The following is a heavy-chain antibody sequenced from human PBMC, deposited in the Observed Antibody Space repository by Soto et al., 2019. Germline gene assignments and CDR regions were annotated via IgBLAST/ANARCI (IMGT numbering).Heavy chain of an antibody. Sequence: VASVKVSCKASGYTFSNIDISWVRQAARQGREWLGWMNPGSGKTGYASKFPGRVAMTRDPSTGTSHLELSSLTSDDTAVYYCARLASAGKLNSFDPWGQVTLVTVSS. CDR3: ARLASAGKLNSFDP. V-gene: IGHV1-8*02. J-gene: IGHJ5*02. D-gene: IGHD6-13*01. CDR2: MNPGSGKT. CDR1: GYTFSNID.